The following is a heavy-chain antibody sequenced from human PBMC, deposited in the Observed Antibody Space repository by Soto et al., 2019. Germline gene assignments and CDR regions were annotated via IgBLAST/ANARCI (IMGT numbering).Heavy chain of an antibody. CDR3: ARDEAALPGEDAFDI. Sequence: GGSLRLSCAASGFTFSSYSMNWVRQAPAQGLEWVSSISSSSSYIYYADSVQGRFTISRDNAKNNLYLQMNSLRAEDTVVYYCARDEAALPGEDAFDIWGQGTMVTVSS. D-gene: IGHD6-6*01. J-gene: IGHJ3*02. V-gene: IGHV3-21*01. CDR2: ISSSSSYI. CDR1: GFTFSSYS.